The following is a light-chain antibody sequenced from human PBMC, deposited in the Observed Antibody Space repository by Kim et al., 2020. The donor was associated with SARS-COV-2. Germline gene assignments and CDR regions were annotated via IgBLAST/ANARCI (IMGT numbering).Light chain of an antibody. V-gene: IGLV2-14*01. CDR1: SSDVGGYNY. CDR3: SSYTSSSTL. J-gene: IGLJ2*01. CDR2: DVS. Sequence: QSALTQPAPVSGSPGQSITISCTGTSSDVGGYNYVSWYQQHPGKAPKLMIYDVSKRTSGVSNRFSGSKSGNTASLTNSGLQAEDEADYYCSSYTSSSTLFGGGTQLTVL.